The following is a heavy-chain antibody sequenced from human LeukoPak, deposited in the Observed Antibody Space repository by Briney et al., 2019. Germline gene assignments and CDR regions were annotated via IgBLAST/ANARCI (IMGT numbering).Heavy chain of an antibody. CDR1: GGSISSYY. CDR3: ATSYGYSGYES. D-gene: IGHD5-12*01. J-gene: IGHJ5*02. CDR2: IYTSGST. V-gene: IGHV4-4*07. Sequence: SETLSLTCTVSGGSISSYYGSWIRQPAGKGLEWIGRIYTSGSTNYNPSLKSRVTISLDKSKNQFSLKLSSVTAADTAVYYCATSYGYSGYESWGQGTLVTVSS.